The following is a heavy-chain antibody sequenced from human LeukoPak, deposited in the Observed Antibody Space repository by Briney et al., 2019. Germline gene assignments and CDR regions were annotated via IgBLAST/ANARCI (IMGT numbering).Heavy chain of an antibody. CDR1: GYTFTGYY. V-gene: IGHV1-2*02. CDR2: INPNSGGT. CDR3: ARGTYYYDGSGYYWHY. J-gene: IGHJ4*02. D-gene: IGHD3-22*01. Sequence: GASVKVSCKASGYTFTGYYMHWVRQAPGQGLEWMGWINPNSGGTNYAQKFQGRVTMTRDTSISPAYMELSRLRSDDTAVYYCARGTYYYDGSGYYWHYWGQGTLVTVSS.